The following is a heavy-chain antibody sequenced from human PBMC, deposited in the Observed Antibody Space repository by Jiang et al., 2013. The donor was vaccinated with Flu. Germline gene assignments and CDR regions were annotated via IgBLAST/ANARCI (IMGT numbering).Heavy chain of an antibody. D-gene: IGHD3-9*01. Sequence: GSGLVKPSETLSLTCTVSGGSISSYYWSWIRQPPGKGLEWIGYIYYSGSTNYNPSLKSRVTISVDTSKNQFSLKLSSVTAADTAVYYCARGKNYDILTGQMNNWFDPGAREPWSPSP. CDR3: ARGKNYDILTGQMNNWFDP. J-gene: IGHJ5*02. V-gene: IGHV4-59*01. CDR2: IYYSGST. CDR1: GGSISSYY.